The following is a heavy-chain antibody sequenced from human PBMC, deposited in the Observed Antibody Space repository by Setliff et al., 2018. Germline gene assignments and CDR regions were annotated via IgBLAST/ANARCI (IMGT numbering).Heavy chain of an antibody. Sequence: GSLRLSCAASGFTFSSYSMNWVRQAPGKGLEWVSYISSSSSTIYYADSVKGRFTISRDNAKNSLYLQMNSLRAEDTAVYYCAKALLSTAGSSYYGMDVWGQGTTVTVSS. D-gene: IGHD3-10*01. CDR3: AKALLSTAGSSYYGMDV. V-gene: IGHV3-48*04. CDR1: GFTFSSYS. CDR2: ISSSSSTI. J-gene: IGHJ6*02.